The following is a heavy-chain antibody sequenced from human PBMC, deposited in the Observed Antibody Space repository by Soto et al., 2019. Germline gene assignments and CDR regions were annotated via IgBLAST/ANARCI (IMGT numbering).Heavy chain of an antibody. CDR3: AREGPGVVIKNSYYYYNAMDV. J-gene: IGHJ6*02. CDR1: GFTVSSNY. Sequence: EVQLVETGGGLIQPGGSLRLSCAASGFTVSSNYMSWVRQAPGKGLEWVSVFYAGGTTYYADSVKGRFIISRDNSTNTLYLQMNSLRAEDTAVYYCAREGPGVVIKNSYYYYNAMDVWGPGTTVTVSS. D-gene: IGHD2-21*01. CDR2: FYAGGTT. V-gene: IGHV3-53*02.